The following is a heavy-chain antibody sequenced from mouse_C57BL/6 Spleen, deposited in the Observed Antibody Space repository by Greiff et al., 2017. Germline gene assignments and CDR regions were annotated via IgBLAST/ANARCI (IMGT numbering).Heavy chain of an antibody. J-gene: IGHJ3*01. CDR1: GYTFTDYY. V-gene: IGHV1-26*01. Sequence: VQLQQSGPELVKPGASVKISCKASGYTFTDYYMNWVKQSHGKSLEWIGDINPNNGGTSYNQKFKGKDTLTVDKSSSTASMELRSLTSEDSAVYYCARDYGSSSPFAYWGQGTLVTVSA. CDR3: ARDYGSSSPFAY. CDR2: INPNNGGT. D-gene: IGHD1-1*01.